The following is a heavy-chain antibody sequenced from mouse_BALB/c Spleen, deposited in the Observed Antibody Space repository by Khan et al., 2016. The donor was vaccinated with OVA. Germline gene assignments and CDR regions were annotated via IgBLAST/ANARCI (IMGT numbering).Heavy chain of an antibody. Sequence: EVELVESGGDFVRPGGSLKLSCAASGFTFSTYGMSWVRQTPDKRLEWVATINTGGAYTYYPDTVKGRFTISRDNAKNTLYLQLSSLKSVDTAIYYCARLAYYYNSEGFAYWGRGTLVTVSA. J-gene: IGHJ3*01. CDR3: ARLAYYYNSEGFAY. V-gene: IGHV5-6*01. CDR1: GFTFSTYG. D-gene: IGHD1-1*01. CDR2: INTGGAYT.